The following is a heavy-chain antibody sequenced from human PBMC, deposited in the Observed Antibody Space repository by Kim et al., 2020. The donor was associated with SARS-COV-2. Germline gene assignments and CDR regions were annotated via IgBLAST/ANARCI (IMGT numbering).Heavy chain of an antibody. V-gene: IGHV3-23*01. CDR3: AKGMESRRYIVDL. J-gene: IGHJ2*01. Sequence: YTGEAGRGRSTLSRDNSKNNLYLQMSSLRADDTAVYYCAKGMESRRYIVDLWGRGTLVTVSS. D-gene: IGHD1-1*01.